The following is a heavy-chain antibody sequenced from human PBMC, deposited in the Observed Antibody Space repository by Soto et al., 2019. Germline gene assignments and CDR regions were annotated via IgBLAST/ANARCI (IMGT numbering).Heavy chain of an antibody. CDR2: ISGSGGST. J-gene: IGHJ4*02. D-gene: IGHD6-19*01. V-gene: IGHV3-23*01. CDR3: AKAMWTHSSGWYPMYYFDY. Sequence: PGGSVRLSGAASGVTFSSYPMSRVSQAPGKGLVWVSAISGSGGSTYYADSVKGRFTISRDNSKNTLYLQMNSLRAEDTAVYYCAKAMWTHSSGWYPMYYFDYWGQGTLVTVSS. CDR1: GVTFSSYP.